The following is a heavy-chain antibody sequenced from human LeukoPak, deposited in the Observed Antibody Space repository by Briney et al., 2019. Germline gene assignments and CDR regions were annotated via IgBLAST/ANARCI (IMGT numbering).Heavy chain of an antibody. D-gene: IGHD5-12*01. Sequence: ASVKVSCKASGYTFTGYYMHWVRQAPGQGLEWMGWINPNSGGTNYAQKFQGRVTMTRDTSISTAYMELSRPTSDDTAVYYCARNSGYDSGLDYWGQGTLVTVSS. CDR3: ARNSGYDSGLDY. CDR1: GYTFTGYY. CDR2: INPNSGGT. V-gene: IGHV1-2*02. J-gene: IGHJ4*02.